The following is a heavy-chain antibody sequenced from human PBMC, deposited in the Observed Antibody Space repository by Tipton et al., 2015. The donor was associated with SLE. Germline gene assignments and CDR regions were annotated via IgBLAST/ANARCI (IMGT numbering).Heavy chain of an antibody. D-gene: IGHD6-13*01. CDR1: GGSISSGGYY. CDR2: IYYSGST. CDR3: ARGGIAAAGTIDY. Sequence: LRLSCTVSGGSISSGGYYWSWIRQHPGKGLEWIGYIYYSGSTYYNPSLKSRVTISVDTSKNQFSLKLSSVTAADTAVYYCARGGIAAAGTIDYGGQGTLFTVSS. J-gene: IGHJ4*02. V-gene: IGHV4-31*02.